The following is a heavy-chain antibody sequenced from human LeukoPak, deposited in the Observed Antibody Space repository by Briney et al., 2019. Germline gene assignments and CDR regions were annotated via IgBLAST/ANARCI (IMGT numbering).Heavy chain of an antibody. V-gene: IGHV5-51*01. D-gene: IGHD3-10*01. CDR1: GYSFTSYW. CDR3: ARRGGSGPWNHYGMDV. J-gene: IGHJ6*02. Sequence: GESLKISCKGSGYSFTSYWIAWVRQMPGKGLQWMGIINPGDSDTRYSPSFQGQVTISADKSISTAYLQWSGLKASDTAMYYCARRGGSGPWNHYGMDVWGQGTTVTVSS. CDR2: INPGDSDT.